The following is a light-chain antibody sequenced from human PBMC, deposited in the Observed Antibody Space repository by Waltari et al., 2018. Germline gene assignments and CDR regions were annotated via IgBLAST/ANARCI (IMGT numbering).Light chain of an antibody. V-gene: IGKV4-1*01. J-gene: IGKJ1*01. Sequence: DIVLTQSPDSLAVSLGERATINCKSSQRVLLSANNGNDLAWHQQKPGQPPKLLIYWASTRESGVPDRLSGSGSGTDFTLTISSLQAEDVAVYYCQQNYNTPRTFGQGTKVEIK. CDR3: QQNYNTPRT. CDR2: WAS. CDR1: QRVLLSANNGND.